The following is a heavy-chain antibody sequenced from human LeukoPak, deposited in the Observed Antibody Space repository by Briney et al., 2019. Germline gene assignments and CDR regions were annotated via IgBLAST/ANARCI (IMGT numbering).Heavy chain of an antibody. Sequence: ASVKVSCKASGYTFTGCYMHWVRQAPGQGLEWMGRINPNSGGTNYAQKFQGRVTMTRDTSISTAYMELSRLRSDDTAVYYCARETLLWFGELFAPLDAFDIWGQGTMVTVSS. CDR3: ARETLLWFGELFAPLDAFDI. D-gene: IGHD3-10*01. CDR2: INPNSGGT. V-gene: IGHV1-2*06. J-gene: IGHJ3*02. CDR1: GYTFTGCY.